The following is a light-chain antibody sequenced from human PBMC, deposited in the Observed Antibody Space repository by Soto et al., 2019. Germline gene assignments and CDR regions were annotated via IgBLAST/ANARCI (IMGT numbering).Light chain of an antibody. Sequence: IQMMQSPSFLSPSVWDRVNNTCRVSQSISSYLNWYQQKPGKAPKLLIYTASSLQSGVPSRFSGSGSGTDFTLTISSLQPEDFATYYCQQSYSTPLITFGQGTRLEI. CDR3: QQSYSTPLIT. CDR2: TAS. V-gene: IGKV1-39*01. CDR1: QSISSY. J-gene: IGKJ5*01.